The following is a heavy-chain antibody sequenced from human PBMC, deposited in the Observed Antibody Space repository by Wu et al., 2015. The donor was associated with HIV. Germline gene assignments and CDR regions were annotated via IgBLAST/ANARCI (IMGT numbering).Heavy chain of an antibody. CDR2: ISDYERNI. CDR1: GYNFNGFG. Sequence: QVQLVQSGIEVKKSGASVKVSCKASGYNFNGFGIIWVRQAPGQGLEWMGWISDYERNIHYGQKFRGRLTLTADTVTSTAFMDLRNLRSDDTAVYYCARGGYSGSYYPYYYYYYMDVWGKGTTVTVSS. J-gene: IGHJ6*03. D-gene: IGHD1-26*01. CDR3: ARGGYSGSYYPYYYYYYMDV. V-gene: IGHV1-18*01.